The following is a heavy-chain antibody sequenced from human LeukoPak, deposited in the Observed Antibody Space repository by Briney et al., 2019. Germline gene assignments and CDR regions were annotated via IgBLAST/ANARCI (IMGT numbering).Heavy chain of an antibody. CDR1: GGSFSSYY. J-gene: IGHJ6*03. CDR3: ARVAGTTVLNYYYYYMDV. V-gene: IGHV4-34*01. D-gene: IGHD4-11*01. CDR2: INHSGSN. Sequence: SETLSLTCAVYGGSFSSYYWSWIRQPPGKGLEWIGEINHSGSNNYNPSLKSRVTISVDTSKYQFSLKLSSVTAADTAVYYCARVAGTTVLNYYYYYMDVWGKGTTVTVSS.